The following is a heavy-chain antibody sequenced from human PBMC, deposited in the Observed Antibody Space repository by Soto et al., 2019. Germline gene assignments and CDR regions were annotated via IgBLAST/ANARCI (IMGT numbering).Heavy chain of an antibody. Sequence: QTLSLTCAISGDRVSSNSAAWNWIRQSPSGGLEWLGRTYLRSKWYHDYALSVKSRITIDPDTSKNQFSLQLTSVTPEDTAVYYCARDYNGFDFWGQGTLVTVSS. CDR1: GDRVSSNSAA. J-gene: IGHJ4*02. V-gene: IGHV6-1*01. CDR3: ARDYNGFDF. D-gene: IGHD1-1*01. CDR2: TYLRSKWYH.